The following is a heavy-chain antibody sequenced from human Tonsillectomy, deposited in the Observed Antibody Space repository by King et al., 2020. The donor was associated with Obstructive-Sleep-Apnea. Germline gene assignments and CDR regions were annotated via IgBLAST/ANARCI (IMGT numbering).Heavy chain of an antibody. CDR3: ARRRGAGSSDY. D-gene: IGHD2-2*01. V-gene: IGHV1-8*01. CDR2: MNPNSGNT. Sequence: VQLVESGAEVKKPGASVKVSCQASGYTFTNYDIIWVRQATGQGLEWMGWMNPNSGNTGYEQKFQGRVAMTRNNSISTAYMELSSLISEDTAVYYCARRRGAGSSDYWGQGTLSLSPQ. CDR1: GYTFTNYD. J-gene: IGHJ4*02.